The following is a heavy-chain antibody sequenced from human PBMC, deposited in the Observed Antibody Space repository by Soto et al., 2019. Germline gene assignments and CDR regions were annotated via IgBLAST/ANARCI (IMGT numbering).Heavy chain of an antibody. D-gene: IGHD1-26*01. CDR2: ISASGGGT. CDR3: AKFYGEGSLLPFDS. CDR1: GFTFNSYA. J-gene: IGHJ4*02. V-gene: IGHV3-23*01. Sequence: EVQLLESGGGLVQPGGSLRLSGAASGFTFNSYAMSWVRQAPGKGLEWVSSISASGGGTYYADSVKGRFTISRDNSKNTLYLQMTSLRAQDTAVYYCAKFYGEGSLLPFDSWGQGTLVTVSS.